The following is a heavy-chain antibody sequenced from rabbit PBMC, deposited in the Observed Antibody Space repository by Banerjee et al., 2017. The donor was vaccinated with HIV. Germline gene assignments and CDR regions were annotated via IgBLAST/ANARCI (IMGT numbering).Heavy chain of an antibody. CDR3: ARDLAGAIGWNFNL. J-gene: IGHJ4*01. V-gene: IGHV1S45*01. D-gene: IGHD4-1*01. Sequence: QEQLEESGGDLVKPEGSLTLTCTASAFSFSNKYVMCWVRQAPGKGLEWIACIYEGSSGITWYASWAKGRFTISRTSSTTVTLQMTSLTAADTATYFCARDLAGAIGWNFNLWGQGTLVTVS. CDR1: AFSFSNKYV. CDR2: IYEGSSGIT.